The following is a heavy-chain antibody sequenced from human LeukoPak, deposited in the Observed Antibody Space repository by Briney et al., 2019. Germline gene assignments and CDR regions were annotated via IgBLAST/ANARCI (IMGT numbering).Heavy chain of an antibody. V-gene: IGHV4-59*01. J-gene: IGHJ6*02. D-gene: IGHD4-23*01. CDR2: IYYSGST. CDR1: GGSISSYY. CDR3: ARLKGGNRPHYYDYGMDV. Sequence: SETLSLTCTVSGGSISSYYWSWIRQPPGKGLEWIGYIYYSGSTNYNPSLKSRVTISVDTSKNQFSLKLSSVTAADTAVYSCARLKGGNRPHYYDYGMDVWGQGTTVTVSS.